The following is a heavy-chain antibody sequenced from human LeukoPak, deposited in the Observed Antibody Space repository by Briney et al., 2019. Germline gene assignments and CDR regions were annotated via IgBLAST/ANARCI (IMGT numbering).Heavy chain of an antibody. CDR2: IYYSGST. V-gene: IGHV4-59*08. CDR3: ASSRSPGYSSSWYGSLWAYYYYGMDV. J-gene: IGHJ6*02. D-gene: IGHD6-13*01. CDR1: GGSISSYY. Sequence: ASETLSLTCTVSGGSISSYYWSWIRQPPGKGLEWIGYIYYSGSTNYNPSLKSRVTISVDTSKNQFSLKLSSVTAADTAGYYCASSRSPGYSSSWYGSLWAYYYYGMDVWGQGTTVTVSS.